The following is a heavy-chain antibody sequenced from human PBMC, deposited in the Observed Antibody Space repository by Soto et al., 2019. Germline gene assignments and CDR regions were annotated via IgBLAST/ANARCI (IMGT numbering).Heavy chain of an antibody. D-gene: IGHD2-21*01. V-gene: IGHV3-30-3*01. CDR3: ARGLKYSPYYYYGMDV. Sequence: GGSLRLSCAASGFTFSSYAMHWVRQAPGKGLEWVAVISYDGSNKYYADSVKGRFTISRDNSKNTLYLQMNSLRAEDTAVYYCARGLKYSPYYYYGMDVWGQGTTVTVYS. J-gene: IGHJ6*02. CDR1: GFTFSSYA. CDR2: ISYDGSNK.